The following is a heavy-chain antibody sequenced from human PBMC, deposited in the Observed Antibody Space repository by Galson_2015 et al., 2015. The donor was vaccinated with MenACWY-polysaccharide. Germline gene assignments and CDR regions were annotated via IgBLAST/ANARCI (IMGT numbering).Heavy chain of an antibody. CDR1: GFTFSSYA. J-gene: IGHJ4*02. D-gene: IGHD4-11*01. V-gene: IGHV3-64*01. CDR3: ARDTDYSFDY. CDR2: ISSNGGST. Sequence: SLRLSCAASGFTFSSYAMHWVRQAPGKGLEYVSAISSNGGSTYYANSVKGRSTISRDNSKNTLYLQMGSLRAEDMAVYYCARDTDYSFDYWGQGTLVTVSS.